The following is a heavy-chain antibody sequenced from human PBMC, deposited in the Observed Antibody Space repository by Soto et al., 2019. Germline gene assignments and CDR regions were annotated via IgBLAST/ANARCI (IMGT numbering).Heavy chain of an antibody. CDR2: ISAYNGNT. CDR1: GYTSTSYG. J-gene: IGHJ6*03. Sequence: ASVKVSCKASGYTSTSYGISWVRQAPGQGLEWMGWISAYNGNTNYAQKLQGRVTMTTDTSTSTAYMELSSLRSEDTAVYYCARVGLATVTTYYYYYYMDVWGKGTTVTVSS. V-gene: IGHV1-18*01. D-gene: IGHD4-17*01. CDR3: ARVGLATVTTYYYYYYMDV.